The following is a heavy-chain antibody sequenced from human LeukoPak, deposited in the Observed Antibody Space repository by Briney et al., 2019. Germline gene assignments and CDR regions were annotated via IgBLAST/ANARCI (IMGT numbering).Heavy chain of an antibody. CDR3: VKGKYSSASTFDY. J-gene: IGHJ4*02. Sequence: PGGSLRLSCAASGFTFSSYGMHWVRQAPGKGLEWVAGMSSDGSTIHYADSVKGRFTITRYNSKNTLYLQMNSLRAGDTALYFCVKGKYSSASTFDYWGQGTLVTVSS. D-gene: IGHD6-25*01. CDR2: MSSDGSTI. V-gene: IGHV3-30*18. CDR1: GFTFSSYG.